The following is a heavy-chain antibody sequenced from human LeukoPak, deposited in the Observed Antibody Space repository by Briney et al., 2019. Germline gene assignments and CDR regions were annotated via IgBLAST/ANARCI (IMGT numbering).Heavy chain of an antibody. D-gene: IGHD3-22*01. J-gene: IGHJ3*02. CDR1: GGSFSGDY. V-gene: IGHV4-34*01. Sequence: PSETLSLTCAVYGGSFSGDYWSWIRQPPGKGLEWIGEKSRVTISVDTSKNQFSLKLSSVTAADTAVYYCARWYYYDSSGDAFDIWGQGTMVTVSS. CDR3: ARWYYYDSSGDAFDI.